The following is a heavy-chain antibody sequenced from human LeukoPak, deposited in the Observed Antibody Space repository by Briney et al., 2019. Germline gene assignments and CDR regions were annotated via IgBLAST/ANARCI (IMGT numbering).Heavy chain of an antibody. V-gene: IGHV3-23*01. Sequence: GGSLRLSCAASGFTFSNFAMSWVRQAPGKGLEWVSGIGGGDTHYADSVKGRFTISRNDSRNTVDLQMSSLRPEDTALYYCARGNCGGVCYLVDNWGQGTLVTVSS. J-gene: IGHJ4*02. CDR2: IGGGDT. D-gene: IGHD2-21*02. CDR3: ARGNCGGVCYLVDN. CDR1: GFTFSNFA.